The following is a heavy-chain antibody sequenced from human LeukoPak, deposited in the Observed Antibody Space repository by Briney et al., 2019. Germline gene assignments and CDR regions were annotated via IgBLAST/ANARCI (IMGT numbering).Heavy chain of an antibody. CDR3: ARSFDNSGYYYYGMDV. J-gene: IGHJ6*02. Sequence: SETLSLTCTVSGGSINKYYWSWIRQPPGKGLEWIGYIYYSGSTNYNPSLKSRVTISVDSSKNQFSLKLSSVTAADTALYYCARSFDNSGYYYYGMDVWGQGTTVTVSS. CDR1: GGSINKYY. CDR2: IYYSGST. V-gene: IGHV4-59*01. D-gene: IGHD3-22*01.